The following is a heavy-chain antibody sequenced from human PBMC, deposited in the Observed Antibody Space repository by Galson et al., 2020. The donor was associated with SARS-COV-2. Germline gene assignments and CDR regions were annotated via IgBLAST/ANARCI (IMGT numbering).Heavy chain of an antibody. J-gene: IGHJ6*02. CDR2: INHSGST. CDR3: ARGTITMVRGGTYYYYYYGMDV. CDR1: GGSFSGYY. V-gene: IGHV4-34*01. Sequence: SETLSLTCAVYGGSFSGYYWSWIRQPPGKGLEWIGEINHSGSTNYNPSLKSRVTISVDTSKNQFSLKLSSVTAADTAVYYCARGTITMVRGGTYYYYYYGMDVWGQGTTVTVSS. D-gene: IGHD3-10*01.